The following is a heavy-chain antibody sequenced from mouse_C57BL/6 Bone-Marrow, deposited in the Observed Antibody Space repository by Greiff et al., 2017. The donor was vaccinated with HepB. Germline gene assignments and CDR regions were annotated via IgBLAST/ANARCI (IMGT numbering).Heavy chain of an antibody. V-gene: IGHV5-6*01. CDR3: ARPPVAY. CDR2: ISSGGSYT. J-gene: IGHJ3*01. CDR1: GFTFSSYG. Sequence: EVHLVESGGDLVKPGGSLKLSCAASGFTFSSYGMSWVRQTPDKRLEWVATISSGGSYTYYPDSVKGRFTISRDNAKNTLYLQMSSLKSEDTAMYYCARPPVAYWGQGTLVTVSA.